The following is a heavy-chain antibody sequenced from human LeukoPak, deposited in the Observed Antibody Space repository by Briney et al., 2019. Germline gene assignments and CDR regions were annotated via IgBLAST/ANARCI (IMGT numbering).Heavy chain of an antibody. CDR1: GFTFSSYS. J-gene: IGHJ3*02. Sequence: GGSLRLSCAASGFTFSSYSMNWVRQAPGKGLEWASSISSSSSYIYYADSVKGRFTISRDNAKNSLYLQMNSLRAEDTAVYYCARDGTFHAFDIWGQGTMVTVSS. D-gene: IGHD1-26*01. V-gene: IGHV3-21*01. CDR2: ISSSSSYI. CDR3: ARDGTFHAFDI.